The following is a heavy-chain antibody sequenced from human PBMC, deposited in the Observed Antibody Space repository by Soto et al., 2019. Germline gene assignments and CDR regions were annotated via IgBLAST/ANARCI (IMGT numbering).Heavy chain of an antibody. D-gene: IGHD4-17*01. CDR3: ARSFGDYPPNNWFDP. CDR2: ISSNGGST. Sequence: EVQLVESGGGLVQPGGSLRLSCAASGFTFSSYAMHWVRQAPGKGLEYVSAISSNGGSTYYANSVKGRFTISRDNSKNTLYLQMGSLRAEDMAVYYCARSFGDYPPNNWFDPWGQGTLVTVSS. CDR1: GFTFSSYA. V-gene: IGHV3-64*01. J-gene: IGHJ5*02.